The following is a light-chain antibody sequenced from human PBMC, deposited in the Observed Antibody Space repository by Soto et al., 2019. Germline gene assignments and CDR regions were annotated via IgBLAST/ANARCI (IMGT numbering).Light chain of an antibody. CDR3: SSFRSGTTL. Sequence: QSVLTQPPSASGSPGQSVTISCTGTSSDVGGYNYVSWYQQHPGKAPKLMIYEVSKRPSGVPDRFSGSKSGNTASLTISGLQAEDEADYYCSSFRSGTTLFGTGTKVTV. J-gene: IGLJ1*01. V-gene: IGLV2-8*01. CDR1: SSDVGGYNY. CDR2: EVS.